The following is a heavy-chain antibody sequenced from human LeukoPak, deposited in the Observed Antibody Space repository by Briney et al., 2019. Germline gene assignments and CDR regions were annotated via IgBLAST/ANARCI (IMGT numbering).Heavy chain of an antibody. V-gene: IGHV1-2*02. CDR2: INPNGGGT. Sequence: ASVKVSCKASGYTFTGYYMHWVRQAPGQGLEWMGWINPNGGGTNYAQKFQGRVTMTRDTSISTAYMELSRLRSDDTAVYYCARAALDIVVVPAAIHYYMDVWGKGTTVTISS. D-gene: IGHD2-2*03. J-gene: IGHJ6*03. CDR1: GYTFTGYY. CDR3: ARAALDIVVVPAAIHYYMDV.